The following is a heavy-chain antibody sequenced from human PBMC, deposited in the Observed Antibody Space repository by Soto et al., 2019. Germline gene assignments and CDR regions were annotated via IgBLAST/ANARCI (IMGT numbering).Heavy chain of an antibody. Sequence: SETLSLTCTVSGGSISSSSYYWGWIRQPPGKGLEWIGSIYYSGSTYYNPSLKSRVTISVDTSKNQFSLKLSSVTAADTAVYYCARGGYNWNDSYYYYMDVWGKGTTVTVSS. CDR1: GGSISSSSYY. D-gene: IGHD1-1*01. J-gene: IGHJ6*03. CDR2: IYYSGST. CDR3: ARGGYNWNDSYYYYMDV. V-gene: IGHV4-39*01.